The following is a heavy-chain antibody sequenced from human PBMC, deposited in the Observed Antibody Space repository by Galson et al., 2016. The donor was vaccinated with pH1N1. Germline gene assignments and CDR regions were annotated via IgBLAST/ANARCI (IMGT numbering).Heavy chain of an antibody. Sequence: SLRLSCATSAFTFRSYWMTWVRQAPGKGLEWVANINQDGSEKYYVDSVKGRFTVSRDNAKNSLYLEMNSLRDEDTAVYFCARKKWSDEGGRRAHYYSYEMDVWGQGTTVPVSS. CDR1: AFTFRSYW. V-gene: IGHV3-7*01. D-gene: IGHD2-8*01. CDR3: ARKKWSDEGGRRAHYYSYEMDV. CDR2: INQDGSEK. J-gene: IGHJ6*02.